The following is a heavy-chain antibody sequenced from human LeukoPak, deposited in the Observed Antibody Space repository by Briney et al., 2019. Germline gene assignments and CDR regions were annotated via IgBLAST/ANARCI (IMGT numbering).Heavy chain of an antibody. CDR2: INPNSGGT. J-gene: IGHJ6*04. V-gene: IGHV1-2*02. CDR1: VYTFTGYY. CDR3: ARDPNLNYDLAGMYV. Sequence: ASVKVSCKASVYTFTGYYMHWVRQAPGQGLEWMGWINPNSGGTNYAQKFQGRVTMTRDTSISTAYMELSRLRSDDTAVYYCARDPNLNYDLAGMYVWDKGTTVTVSS. D-gene: IGHD1-7*01.